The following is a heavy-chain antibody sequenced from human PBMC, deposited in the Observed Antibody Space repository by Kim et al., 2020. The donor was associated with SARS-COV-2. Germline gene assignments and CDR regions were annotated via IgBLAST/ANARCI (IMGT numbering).Heavy chain of an antibody. CDR1: GFTFSSYG. D-gene: IGHD6-13*01. V-gene: IGHV3-30*18. CDR3: AKDQAAAGRYYYYYYGMDV. CDR2: ISYDGSNK. Sequence: GGSLRLSCAASGFTFSSYGMHWVRQAPGKGLEWVAVISYDGSNKYYADSVKGRFTISRDNSKNTLYLQMNSLRAEDTAVYYCAKDQAAAGRYYYYYYGMDVWGQGTTVTVSS. J-gene: IGHJ6*02.